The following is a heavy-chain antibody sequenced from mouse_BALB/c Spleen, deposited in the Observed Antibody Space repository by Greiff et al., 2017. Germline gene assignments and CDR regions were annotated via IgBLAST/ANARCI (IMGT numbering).Heavy chain of an antibody. CDR3: TRDYYSGAMDY. CDR1: GYSFTSYW. CDR2: IYPGNSDT. J-gene: IGHJ4*01. D-gene: IGHD2-12*01. V-gene: IGHV1-5*01. Sequence: EVKLVESGTVLARPGASVKMSCKASGYSFTSYWMHWVKQRPGQGLEWIGAIYPGNSDTSYNQKFKGKAKLTAVTSASTAYMELSSLTNEDSAVYYCTRDYYSGAMDYWGQGTSVTVSS.